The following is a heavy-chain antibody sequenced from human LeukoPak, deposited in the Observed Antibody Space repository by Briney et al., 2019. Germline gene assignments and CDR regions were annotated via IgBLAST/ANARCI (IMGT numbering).Heavy chain of an antibody. CDR2: IRYDGSNK. J-gene: IGHJ4*02. Sequence: GGSLRLSCAASGFSFSFYGMHWVRQAPGKGLEWVAFIRYDGSNKYYADSVKGRFTISRDNFKNTLYLQMNNLRTEDTAVYYCAKDLISWGQGTLVTVSS. V-gene: IGHV3-30*02. CDR1: GFSFSFYG. D-gene: IGHD3-22*01. CDR3: AKDLIS.